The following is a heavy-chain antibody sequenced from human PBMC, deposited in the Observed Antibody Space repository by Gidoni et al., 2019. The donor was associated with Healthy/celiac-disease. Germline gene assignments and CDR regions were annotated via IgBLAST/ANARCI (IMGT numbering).Heavy chain of an antibody. CDR1: GGSISSSSYY. J-gene: IGHJ5*02. CDR3: ARRATGYGGNSVFVGGFDP. Sequence: QLQLQASGPGLVKPSETLSLPCTVSGGSISSSSYYWGWIRQPPGKGPEWIGSIDYRGSTYYNPSLKSRVTISVDTSKNQFSLKLSSVTAADTAVYYCARRATGYGGNSVFVGGFDPWGQGTLVTVSS. V-gene: IGHV4-39*07. CDR2: IDYRGST. D-gene: IGHD4-17*01.